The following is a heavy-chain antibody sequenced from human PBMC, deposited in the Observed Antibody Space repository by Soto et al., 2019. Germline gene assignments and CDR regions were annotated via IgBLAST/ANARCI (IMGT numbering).Heavy chain of an antibody. Sequence: GGSLRLSCAASGFTFSSYDMHWVRQATGKGLEWVSAIGTAGDTYYPGSVKGRFTISRENAKNSLYLQMNSLRAGATAVYYCARARARGGSYWFDPWGQGTLVTVSS. J-gene: IGHJ5*02. CDR3: ARARARGGSYWFDP. D-gene: IGHD1-26*01. CDR2: IGTAGDT. V-gene: IGHV3-13*01. CDR1: GFTFSSYD.